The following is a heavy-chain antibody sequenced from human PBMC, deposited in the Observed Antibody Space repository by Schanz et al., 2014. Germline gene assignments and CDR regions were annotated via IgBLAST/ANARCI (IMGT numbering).Heavy chain of an antibody. J-gene: IGHJ4*02. V-gene: IGHV1-46*03. CDR3: ARGGFFDSTSIDS. D-gene: IGHD2-2*01. Sequence: QVQLVQSGAEVKKPGASVKVSCKASGYTFTSYYMHWVRQAPGQGLEWMGIINPSGGSTSYAQKFQGRVNMTRETSPSTVSMELSNLRSDDTAVYYCARGGFFDSTSIDSWGQGTLVTVSS. CDR1: GYTFTSYY. CDR2: INPSGGST.